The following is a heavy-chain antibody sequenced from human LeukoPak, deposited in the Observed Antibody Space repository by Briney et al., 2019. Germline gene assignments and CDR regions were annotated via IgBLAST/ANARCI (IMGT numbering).Heavy chain of an antibody. D-gene: IGHD6-19*01. CDR3: ARGRSPYSSGWYPYYYYYMDV. Sequence: ASVKVSCKASGYTFTSYGISWVRQAPGQGLEWMGWISAYNGNTNYAQKLQGRVTMATDTSTSTAYMELSSLRSEDTAVYYCARGRSPYSSGWYPYYYYYMDVWGKGTTVTVSS. CDR1: GYTFTSYG. CDR2: ISAYNGNT. V-gene: IGHV1-18*01. J-gene: IGHJ6*03.